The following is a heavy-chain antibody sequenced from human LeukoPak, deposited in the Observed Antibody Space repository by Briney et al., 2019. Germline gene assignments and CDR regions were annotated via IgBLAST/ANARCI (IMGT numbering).Heavy chain of an antibody. Sequence: GGTPRLSCAASGFTFSSYGMSWVRQAPGKGLEWVSSISGSGATTYYADSVKGRFTISRGNSKNTLYLQMNSLRAEDTALYYCAKRRDWSSGKDFDSWGQGTLVTVSS. J-gene: IGHJ4*02. V-gene: IGHV3-23*01. CDR3: AKRRDWSSGKDFDS. D-gene: IGHD3-9*01. CDR1: GFTFSSYG. CDR2: ISGSGATT.